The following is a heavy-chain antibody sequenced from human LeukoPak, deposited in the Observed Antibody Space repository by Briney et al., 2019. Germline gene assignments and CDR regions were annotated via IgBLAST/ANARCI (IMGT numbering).Heavy chain of an antibody. D-gene: IGHD6-19*01. CDR3: TTARGSDPGYFHP. Sequence: PGRSLRLSCAASGFTVSNAWMSWVRQAPGKGLEWVGRIKSKTDGGSTDYAAPVKGRFTISRDDSKNTLYLQMNSLKTEDTAVYYCTTARGSDPGYFHPWGQGTLVTVSS. V-gene: IGHV3-15*01. CDR2: IKSKTDGGST. J-gene: IGHJ1*01. CDR1: GFTVSNAW.